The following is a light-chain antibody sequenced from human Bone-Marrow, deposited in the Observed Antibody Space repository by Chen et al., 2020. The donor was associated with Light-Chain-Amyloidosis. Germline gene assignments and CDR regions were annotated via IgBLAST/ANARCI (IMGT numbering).Light chain of an antibody. J-gene: IGLJ3*02. Sequence: QSALTQPASVSGSPGQSVTIACTGSYSDVGSHNFVSWYQLHPARAPKLILYGVNNRPSGVSERFSGSKTDNTASLTISGLLGEDEADYYCCSYVGRFSLMFGGGTRLTVL. CDR1: YSDVGSHNF. CDR2: GVN. CDR3: CSYVGRFSLM. V-gene: IGLV2-23*02.